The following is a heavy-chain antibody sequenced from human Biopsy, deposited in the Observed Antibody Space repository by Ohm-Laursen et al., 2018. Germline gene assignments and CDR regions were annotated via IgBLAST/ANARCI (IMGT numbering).Heavy chain of an antibody. J-gene: IGHJ2*01. CDR1: GDTISTYY. CDR3: ARNRVDVVKVTTIGWNFDL. CDR2: IHYTGHI. V-gene: IGHV4-59*08. Sequence: SDTLSLTCTVSGDTISTYYWNWIRQTPGKGLEWIGYIHYTGHIRINPSLNSRATISVDTSKDQFSLKLSSLTAADTAIYYCARNRVDVVKVTTIGWNFDLWGRGTLVTV. D-gene: IGHD5-12*01.